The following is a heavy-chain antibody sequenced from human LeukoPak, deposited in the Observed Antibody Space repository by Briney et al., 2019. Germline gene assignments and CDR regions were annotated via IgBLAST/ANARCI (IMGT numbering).Heavy chain of an antibody. V-gene: IGHV4-39*01. J-gene: IGHJ6*02. Sequence: PSETLSLTCTVSGGSISSSSYYWGWIRQPPGKGLEWIGSMHHTGSTFYNPSLSSRVTISVDTSKNHFSLKLTSVTAADTAVYYCARHYCINGVCPLGYYFYGMGVWGQGTTVTVFS. D-gene: IGHD2-8*01. CDR1: GGSISSSSYY. CDR2: MHHTGST. CDR3: ARHYCINGVCPLGYYFYGMGV.